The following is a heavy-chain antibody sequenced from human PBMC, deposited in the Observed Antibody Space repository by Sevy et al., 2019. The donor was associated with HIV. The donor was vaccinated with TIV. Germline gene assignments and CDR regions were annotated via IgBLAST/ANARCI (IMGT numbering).Heavy chain of an antibody. V-gene: IGHV3-23*01. CDR3: AKGDRTFYGLDV. J-gene: IGHJ6*02. D-gene: IGHD2-15*01. CDR1: GFIFSTYT. Sequence: GGSLRLTCAASGFIFSTYTMTWVRQAPGKGLEWVSGISGSGGSTYYADSLKGRFTIFRDNSKSTVHLQMNSLRAEDTAVYYCAKGDRTFYGLDVWVQGTTVTVSS. CDR2: ISGSGGST.